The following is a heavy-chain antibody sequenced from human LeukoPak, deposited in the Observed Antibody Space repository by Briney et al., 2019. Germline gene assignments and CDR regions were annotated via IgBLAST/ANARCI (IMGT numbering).Heavy chain of an antibody. CDR3: ARGVYDSSGYSPFFDY. J-gene: IGHJ4*02. D-gene: IGHD3-22*01. V-gene: IGHV4-34*01. CDR1: GGSFSGYY. CDR2: IYHSGST. Sequence: SETLSLTCAVYGGSFSGYYWSWIRQPPGKGLEWIGYIYHSGSTYYNPSLKSRVTISVDRSKNQFSLKLSSVTAADTAVYYCARGVYDSSGYSPFFDYWGQGTLVTVSS.